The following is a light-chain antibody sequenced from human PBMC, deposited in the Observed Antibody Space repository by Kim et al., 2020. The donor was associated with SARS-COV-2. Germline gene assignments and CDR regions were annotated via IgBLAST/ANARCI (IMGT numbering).Light chain of an antibody. CDR2: GAS. CDR1: QSVSSSY. V-gene: IGKV3-20*01. Sequence: EIVLTQSPAALSLSPGERAALSCRASQSVSSSYLAWYQQKPGQAPRLLIYGASSRATGIPDRFGGSGSGTDFTLTITRLEPDDFAVYYCQQYGTSPLTFGGGTKVDIK. CDR3: QQYGTSPLT. J-gene: IGKJ4*01.